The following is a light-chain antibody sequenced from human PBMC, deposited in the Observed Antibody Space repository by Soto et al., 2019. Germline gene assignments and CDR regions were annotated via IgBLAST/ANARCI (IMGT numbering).Light chain of an antibody. CDR2: KAS. Sequence: DIPMTQSPSTLSASVGDRVTITCRASQSISSWLAWYQQKPGKAPKLLIYKASSLESGVSSRFSGSGSGTEFTLTISSLQPDDFATYYCQQYNSYSSITFGLGTRLEIK. J-gene: IGKJ5*01. CDR3: QQYNSYSSIT. V-gene: IGKV1-5*03. CDR1: QSISSW.